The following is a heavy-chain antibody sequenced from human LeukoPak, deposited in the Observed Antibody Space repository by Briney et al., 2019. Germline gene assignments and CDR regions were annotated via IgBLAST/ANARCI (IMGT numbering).Heavy chain of an antibody. CDR3: ARVRDSSVYLLRPAFDI. V-gene: IGHV3-21*01. CDR1: GFTFSRYS. CDR2: ISSSSSYI. J-gene: IGHJ3*02. D-gene: IGHD3-22*01. Sequence: GGSLRLSCAASGFTFSRYSMNWVRQAPGKGLEWVSFISSSSSYIYYAESVKGRFTISRDNAKNSVYLQMNSLRAEGTAVYHCARVRDSSVYLLRPAFDIWGQGTMVTVSS.